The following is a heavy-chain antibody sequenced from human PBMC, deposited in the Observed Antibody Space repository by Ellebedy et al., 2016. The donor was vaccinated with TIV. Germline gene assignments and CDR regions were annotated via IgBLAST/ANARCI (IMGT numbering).Heavy chain of an antibody. CDR2: INLGIGDT. J-gene: IGHJ4*02. CDR3: ARGYSYEFDY. D-gene: IGHD5-18*01. CDR1: GYIFTTYA. V-gene: IGHV1-3*01. Sequence: AASVKVSCKTSGYIFTTYAMHWVRQAPGQSLEGMGWINLGIGDTKYSQNFQGRLTITSDASASTVYMELSSLRSGDTAVYFCARGYSYEFDYWGQGTLVTVSS.